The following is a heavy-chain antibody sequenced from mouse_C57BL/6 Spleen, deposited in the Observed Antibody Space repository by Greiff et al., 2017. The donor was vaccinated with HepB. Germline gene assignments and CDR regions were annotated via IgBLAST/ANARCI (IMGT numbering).Heavy chain of an antibody. CDR3: ARPSSYWYFDV. V-gene: IGHV1-80*01. CDR1: GYAFSSYW. Sequence: QVQLQQSGAELVKPGASVKISCKASGYAFSSYWMNWVKQRPGKGLEWIGQIYPGDGDTNYNGKFKGKATLTADKSSSPDYMQLSSLAAEDSAVYFCARPSSYWYFDVWGTGTTVTVSS. CDR2: IYPGDGDT. J-gene: IGHJ1*03. D-gene: IGHD1-1*01.